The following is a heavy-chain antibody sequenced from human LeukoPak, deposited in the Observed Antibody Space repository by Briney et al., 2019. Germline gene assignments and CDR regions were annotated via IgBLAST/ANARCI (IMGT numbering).Heavy chain of an antibody. V-gene: IGHV3-21*01. D-gene: IGHD6-13*01. CDR1: GFSFNSYT. Sequence: GGSLRLSCAGSGFSFNSYTLSWVRQPPGKGLEWVAVITRTSTYTSYADSVKGRVTITRDNAERSVSLQMNSLRVEDTAVYYCVRAAPAEAGRPDWWGEGTLVAVSS. CDR3: VRAAPAEAGRPDW. CDR2: ITRTSTYT. J-gene: IGHJ4*02.